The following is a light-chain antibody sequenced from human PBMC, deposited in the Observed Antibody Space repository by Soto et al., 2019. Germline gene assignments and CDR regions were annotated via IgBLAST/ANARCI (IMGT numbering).Light chain of an antibody. CDR1: QSLRPTY. V-gene: IGKV3-20*01. J-gene: IGKJ1*01. Sequence: EVVLTQSPDTLSLSPGETATLSCRXSQSLRPTYVAWYQQRPGQAPRLLIYGASFRATGIPARFSGRGSGTDFTLSISRLEPEDFAVYYCQQYVTSPRTLGQGTKVDIK. CDR2: GAS. CDR3: QQYVTSPRT.